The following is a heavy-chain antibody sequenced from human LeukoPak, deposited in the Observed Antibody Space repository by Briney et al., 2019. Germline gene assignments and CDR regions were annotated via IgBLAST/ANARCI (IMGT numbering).Heavy chain of an antibody. V-gene: IGHV4-4*07. CDR3: ARENSGSYREFDY. CDR1: GGFISSYY. Sequence: SETLSLTCTVSGGFISSYYWSWIRQPAGKGLEWIGRIYTSGSTNYNASLKSRVSMSVDTSKNQFSLKLSSVTAADTAVFYCARENSGSYREFDYWGQGTLVTVSS. CDR2: IYTSGST. J-gene: IGHJ4*02. D-gene: IGHD1-26*01.